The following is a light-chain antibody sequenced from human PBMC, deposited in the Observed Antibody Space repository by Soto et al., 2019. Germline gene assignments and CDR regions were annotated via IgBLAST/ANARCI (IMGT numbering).Light chain of an antibody. CDR3: CSYAGRSTWDVV. CDR1: SSDVGGSGL. Sequence: QSALTQPASVSGSPAQSITISCTGSSSDVGGSGLVSWYQFHPGKAPKLLIFEGFKRPSGVSNRFSGSKSGSTASLTISGLQTEDKADYYCCSYAGRSTWDVVFGGGTKLTVL. CDR2: EGF. J-gene: IGLJ2*01. V-gene: IGLV2-23*01.